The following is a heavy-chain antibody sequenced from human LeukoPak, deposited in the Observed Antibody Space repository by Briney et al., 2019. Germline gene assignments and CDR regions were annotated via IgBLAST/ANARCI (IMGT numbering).Heavy chain of an antibody. V-gene: IGHV1-46*01. Sequence: ASVKVSCKAAGYTVTTYYMHWVRQAPGQGLEWMGTINPSGGSTSYAQKFQGRVTMTRDTSTSTVYMELSSLRSEDTAVYYCARGGRGEGTGTTRVAFDIWGQGTMVTVSS. CDR2: INPSGGST. D-gene: IGHD1-1*01. CDR3: ARGGRGEGTGTTRVAFDI. J-gene: IGHJ3*02. CDR1: GYTVTTYY.